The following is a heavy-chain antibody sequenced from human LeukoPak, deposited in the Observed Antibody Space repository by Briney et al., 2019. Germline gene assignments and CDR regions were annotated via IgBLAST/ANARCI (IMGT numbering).Heavy chain of an antibody. CDR1: GFTFSIYA. D-gene: IGHD3-10*01. CDR2: ISGSGGTA. CDR3: AKDIITMVRGVIGDAFDI. Sequence: SGGSLRLSCAASGFTFSIYAMSWVRQAPGKGLEWVSAISGSGGTAYYADSVKGRFTISRDNSKNTLYLQMNSLRAEDTAVYYCAKDIITMVRGVIGDAFDIWGQGTMVTVSS. V-gene: IGHV3-23*01. J-gene: IGHJ3*02.